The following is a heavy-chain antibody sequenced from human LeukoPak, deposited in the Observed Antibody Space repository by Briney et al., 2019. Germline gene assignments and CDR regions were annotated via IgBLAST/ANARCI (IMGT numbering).Heavy chain of an antibody. CDR2: ISNDGGGT. J-gene: IGHJ4*02. CDR3: AKGSSGYFFDL. D-gene: IGHD3-22*01. V-gene: IGHV3-23*01. CDR1: GFSFSTHS. Sequence: PGGSLRLSCAASGFSFSTHSMNWVRQAPGKGLEWVSAISNDGGGTNYADFVKGRFTISRDNSKNTLFLQMNSLRAEDTALYDCAKGSSGYFFDLWGQGTLVTVSS.